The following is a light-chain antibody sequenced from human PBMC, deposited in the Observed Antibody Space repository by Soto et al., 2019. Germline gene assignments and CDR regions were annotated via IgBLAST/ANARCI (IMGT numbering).Light chain of an antibody. Sequence: EIVLTQSPATLSLSPGERATLSCRATQNVSTYLAWYQQKPGQAPRLLIYDASNRATGIPARFSGSGSGTDFTLTISSLEPEDLAVYYCQQRSKWPPTFGGGTKVEIK. CDR2: DAS. J-gene: IGKJ4*01. CDR3: QQRSKWPPT. CDR1: QNVSTY. V-gene: IGKV3-11*01.